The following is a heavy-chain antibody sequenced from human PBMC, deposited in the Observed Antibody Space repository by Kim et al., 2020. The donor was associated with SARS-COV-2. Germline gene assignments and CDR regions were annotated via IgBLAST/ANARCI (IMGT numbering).Heavy chain of an antibody. CDR2: STI. CDR3: ARESETLDY. D-gene: IGHD3-3*01. Sequence: STIYYADSVKGRFTISRDNAKNSLSLQMSSLRAEDTAVYYCARESETLDYWGQGTLVTVSS. J-gene: IGHJ4*02. V-gene: IGHV3-48*03.